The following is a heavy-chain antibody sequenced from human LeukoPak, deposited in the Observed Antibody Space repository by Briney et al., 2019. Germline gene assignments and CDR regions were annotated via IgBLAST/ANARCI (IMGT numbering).Heavy chain of an antibody. D-gene: IGHD3-22*01. CDR3: ARHPPHYYDSSGYYYYYYGMDV. V-gene: IGHV3-23*01. CDR2: ISGSGGST. CDR1: GFTFSSYA. J-gene: IGHJ6*02. Sequence: GGSLRLSCAASGFTFSSYAMSWVRQAPGKGLEWVSIISGSGGSTYYADSVKGRFTISRDNSKNTLYLQMNSLRAEDTAVYYCARHPPHYYDSSGYYYYYYGMDVWGQGTTVTVSS.